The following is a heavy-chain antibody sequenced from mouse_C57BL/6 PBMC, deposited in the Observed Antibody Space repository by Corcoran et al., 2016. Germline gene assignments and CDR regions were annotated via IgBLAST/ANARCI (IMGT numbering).Heavy chain of an antibody. Sequence: EVQLQQSGPELVKPGASVKISCTASGYTFTDYYMNWVKQSHGKSLEWIGDINPNNGGTSYNQKFKGKATLTVDKSSSTAYMELRSLTSEDSAVYYCASAYWGQGTLVTVSA. J-gene: IGHJ3*01. CDR2: INPNNGGT. CDR1: GYTFTDYY. V-gene: IGHV1-26*01. CDR3: ASAY.